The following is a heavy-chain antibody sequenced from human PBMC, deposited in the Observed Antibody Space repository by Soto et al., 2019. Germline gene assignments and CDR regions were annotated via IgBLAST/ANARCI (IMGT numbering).Heavy chain of an antibody. Sequence: QVQLQESGPGLVKPSETLSLTCTVSGGSISSYYWSWIRQPPGKGLEWIGYIYYSGRTNYNPSLKSRVTISGHTSKNQFSLKLSSVTAADTAVYYCARGYCSSTICYIWDNWFDPWGQGTLVTVSS. CDR3: ARGYCSSTICYIWDNWFDP. V-gene: IGHV4-59*01. D-gene: IGHD2-2*02. J-gene: IGHJ5*02. CDR2: IYYSGRT. CDR1: GGSISSYY.